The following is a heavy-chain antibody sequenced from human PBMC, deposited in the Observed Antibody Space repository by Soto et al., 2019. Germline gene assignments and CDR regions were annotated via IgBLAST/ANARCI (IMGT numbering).Heavy chain of an antibody. CDR1: GFTFSSYS. Sequence: GGSLRLSCAASGFTFSSYSMNWVRQAPGKGLEWVSSISSSSSYIYYEDSVKGRFTISRDNAKNSLYLQMNSLRAEDTAVYYCGRDRIVATGLYGMDVWGQGTTVTVSS. J-gene: IGHJ6*02. V-gene: IGHV3-21*01. CDR3: GRDRIVATGLYGMDV. CDR2: ISSSSSYI. D-gene: IGHD5-12*01.